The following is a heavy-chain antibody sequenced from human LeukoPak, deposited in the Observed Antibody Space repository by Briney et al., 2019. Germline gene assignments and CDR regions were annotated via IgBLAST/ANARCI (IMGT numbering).Heavy chain of an antibody. CDR2: IIAIFGTE. D-gene: IGHD5-24*01. V-gene: IGHV1-69*13. Sequence: GASVKVSCKASGGTFSSSAISWVRQAPGQGLEWMGGIIAIFGTENYAQKFLGRVTIIADESTSTVYTELSSLRSEDTAVYYCASGMGGPAWYFDYWGQGTLVTVSS. J-gene: IGHJ4*02. CDR3: ASGMGGPAWYFDY. CDR1: GGTFSSSA.